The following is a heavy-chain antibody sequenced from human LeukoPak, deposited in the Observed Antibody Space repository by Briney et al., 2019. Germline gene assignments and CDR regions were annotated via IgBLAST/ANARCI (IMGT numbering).Heavy chain of an antibody. CDR1: GYSFTNHW. J-gene: IGHJ4*02. V-gene: IGHV5-51*01. CDR3: ARLTGGYTSGWSGGDY. CDR2: IYPADSDS. D-gene: IGHD6-19*01. Sequence: GESLKISCEGSGYSFTNHWIGWVRQMPGKGLEWMGMIYPADSDSRYSPSFQGQVTISADKSISTAYLQWSSLKASDTAMYYCARLTGGYTSGWSGGDYWGQGTLVTVSS.